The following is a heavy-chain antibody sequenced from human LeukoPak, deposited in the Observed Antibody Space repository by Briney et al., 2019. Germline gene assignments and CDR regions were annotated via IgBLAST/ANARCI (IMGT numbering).Heavy chain of an antibody. D-gene: IGHD5-18*01. V-gene: IGHV4-4*02. J-gene: IGHJ4*02. CDR3: ARDRGGYTYSHDY. Sequence: PSETLSLTCAVSGGSISSNNWWFWVRQSPEKGLEWSGEIYHDGSTNYNPSIKSRVTISMDKSKNQLSLKLNFVTAADTAVYYCARDRGGYTYSHDYWGQGTLVTVSS. CDR1: GGSISSNNW. CDR2: IYHDGST.